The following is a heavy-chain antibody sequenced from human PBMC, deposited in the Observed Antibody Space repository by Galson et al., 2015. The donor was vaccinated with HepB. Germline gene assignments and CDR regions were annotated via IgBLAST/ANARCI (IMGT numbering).Heavy chain of an antibody. V-gene: IGHV1-18*01. CDR3: ARDGDWVLDL. CDR1: GGTLTSHG. D-gene: IGHD2-21*02. CDR2: ISSYRGNT. J-gene: IGHJ5*02. Sequence: SVKVSCKASGGTLTSHGISWVRQAPGQGLEWVGWISSYRGNTKYAQKFQGRVTMTKDTSTSTVYMEVRSLRFDDTAVYYCARDGDWVLDLWGQGTLVTVSS.